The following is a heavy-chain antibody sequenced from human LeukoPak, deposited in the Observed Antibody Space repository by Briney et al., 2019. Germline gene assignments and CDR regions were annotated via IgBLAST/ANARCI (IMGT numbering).Heavy chain of an antibody. D-gene: IGHD2-15*01. Sequence: PGGSLRLSCAASGFTFSSYAMSWVRQAPGKGLEWVSAISGSGGSTYYADSVKGRFTISRDNSKNTLYLEMNSLRAEDTAVYYCAKDILARLGYCSGGSCKLGQYAFDIWGQGTMVTVSS. J-gene: IGHJ3*02. V-gene: IGHV3-23*01. CDR3: AKDILARLGYCSGGSCKLGQYAFDI. CDR1: GFTFSSYA. CDR2: ISGSGGST.